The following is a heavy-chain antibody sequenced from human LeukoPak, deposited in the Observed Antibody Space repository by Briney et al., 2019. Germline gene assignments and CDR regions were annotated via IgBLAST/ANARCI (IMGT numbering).Heavy chain of an antibody. CDR3: ARVRRYCSGGSCYYFDY. J-gene: IGHJ4*02. CDR1: GGSFSGYC. V-gene: IGHV4-34*01. D-gene: IGHD2-15*01. CDR2: INHSGST. Sequence: PSETLSLTCAVYGGSFSGYCWSWIRQPPGKGLEWIGEINHSGSTNYNPSLKSRVTISVDTSKNQFSLKLSSVTAADTAVYYCARVRRYCSGGSCYYFDYWGQGTLVTVSS.